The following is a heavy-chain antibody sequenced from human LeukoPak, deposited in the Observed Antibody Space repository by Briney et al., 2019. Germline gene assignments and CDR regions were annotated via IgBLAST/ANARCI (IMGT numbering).Heavy chain of an antibody. CDR3: ARFPSNSGSYYRQH. CDR1: GGSVTYTNYY. CDR2: IYYNGKT. D-gene: IGHD1-26*01. J-gene: IGHJ1*01. V-gene: IGHV4-39*01. Sequence: SETLSLTCTVSGGSVTYTNYYWGWIRQPPGKGLQWIGVIYYNGKTYYNPSLKSRVTVAVDTSKNQFSLKLSSVTAADAAVYYCARFPSNSGSYYRQHWGQGTLVTVSS.